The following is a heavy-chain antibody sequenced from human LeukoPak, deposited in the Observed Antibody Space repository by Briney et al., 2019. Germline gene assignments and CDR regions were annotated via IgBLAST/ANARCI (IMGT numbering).Heavy chain of an antibody. CDR3: ARQDIVVVPAAVGYFDL. Sequence: GSSVKVSCKASGGTFSSYAISWVRQAPGQGLEWMGGIIPIFGTANYAQKFQGRVTITADKSTSTAYMELSSLRSEDTAVYYCARQDIVVVPAAVGYFDLWGRGTLATVSS. CDR1: GGTFSSYA. CDR2: IIPIFGTA. V-gene: IGHV1-69*06. D-gene: IGHD2-2*01. J-gene: IGHJ2*01.